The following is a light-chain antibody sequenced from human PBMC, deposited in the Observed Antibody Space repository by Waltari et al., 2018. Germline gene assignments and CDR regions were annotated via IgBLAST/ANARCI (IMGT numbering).Light chain of an antibody. V-gene: IGLV2-23*02. CDR1: RSDVGSYNL. CDR2: EVN. J-gene: IGLJ2*01. CDR3: CSYAVSSTHAV. Sequence: QSALTQPASVSGSPGQSITISCTGTRSDVGSYNLVSWYQQDPGKAPKLMIYEVNKRPSGVSKLFSGSKSGNTASLTISGLQAEDEADYYCCSYAVSSTHAVSGGGTKLTVL.